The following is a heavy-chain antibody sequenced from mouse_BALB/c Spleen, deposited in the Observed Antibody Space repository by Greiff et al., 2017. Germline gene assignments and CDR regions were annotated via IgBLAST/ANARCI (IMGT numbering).Heavy chain of an antibody. V-gene: IGHV1-7*01. CDR3: ARREGNYDYYAMDY. CDR2: INPSTGYT. CDR1: GYTFTSYW. J-gene: IGHJ4*01. Sequence: VKLQESGAELAKPGASVKMSCKASGYTFTSYWMHWVNQRPGQGLEWIGYINPSTGYTEYNQKFKDKATLTADKSSSTAYMQLSSLTAEDSAVYYCARREGNYDYYAMDYWGQGTSVTVSS. D-gene: IGHD2-1*01.